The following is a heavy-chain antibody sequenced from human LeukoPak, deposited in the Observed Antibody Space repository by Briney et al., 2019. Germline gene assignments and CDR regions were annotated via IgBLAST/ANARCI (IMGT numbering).Heavy chain of an antibody. V-gene: IGHV1-2*02. CDR2: INPNSGGT. CDR1: GYTFTGYY. D-gene: IGHD3-22*01. Sequence: EASVKVSCKASGYTFTGYYMHWVRQAPGQGLEWMGWINPNSGGTNYAQKFQGRVTVTRDTSNSTAYMELSRLRSDDTAVYYCARQGYDSSGPFTGWFDPWGQGTLVTVSS. J-gene: IGHJ5*02. CDR3: ARQGYDSSGPFTGWFDP.